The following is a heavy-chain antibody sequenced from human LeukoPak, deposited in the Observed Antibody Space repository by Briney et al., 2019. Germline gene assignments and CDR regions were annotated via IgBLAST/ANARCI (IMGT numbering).Heavy chain of an antibody. CDR2: IYSGGST. V-gene: IGHV3-53*01. D-gene: IGHD6-6*01. J-gene: IGHJ4*02. Sequence: GGSLRLSCAASGFTVTNNYISWVRQAPGKGLEWVSLIYSGGSTYYADSVKGRFTISRDNSKNMLYLQMNSLRAEDTAVYYCAREEIAARRKPHTYWGQGTLVTVSS. CDR3: AREEIAARRKPHTY. CDR1: GFTVTNNY.